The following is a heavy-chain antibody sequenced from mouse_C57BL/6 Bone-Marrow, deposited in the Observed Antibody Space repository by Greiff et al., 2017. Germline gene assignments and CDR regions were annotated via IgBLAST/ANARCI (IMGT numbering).Heavy chain of an antibody. J-gene: IGHJ3*01. CDR1: GYTFTSYG. D-gene: IGHD3-2*02. V-gene: IGHV1-81*01. Sequence: VQGVESGAELARPGASVKLSCKASGYTFTSYGISWVKQRTGQGLEWIGEIYPRSGNTYYNEKFKGKATLTAVKSSSTAYMELRSLTSEDSAVYFCARERLSKTWFAYWGQGTLVTVSA. CDR2: IYPRSGNT. CDR3: ARERLSKTWFAY.